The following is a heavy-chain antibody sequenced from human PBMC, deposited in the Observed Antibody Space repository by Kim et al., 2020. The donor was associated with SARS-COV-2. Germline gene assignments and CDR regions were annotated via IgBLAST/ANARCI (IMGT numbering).Heavy chain of an antibody. CDR3: ARGDYERSGIAVAGNYY. D-gene: IGHD6-19*01. CDR1: GYSISSGYY. CDR2: IYHSGST. V-gene: IGHV4-38-2*02. J-gene: IGHJ6*01. Sequence: SETLSLTCTVSGYSISSGYYWGWIRQPPGKGLEWIGSIYHSGSTYYNPSLKSRVTISVDTSKNQFSLKLSSVTAADTAVYYCARGDYERSGIAVAGNYY.